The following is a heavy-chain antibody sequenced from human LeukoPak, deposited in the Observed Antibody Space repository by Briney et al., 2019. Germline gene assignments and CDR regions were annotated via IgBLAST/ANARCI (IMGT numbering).Heavy chain of an antibody. Sequence: GGSLRLSCAASGFTFSNYVMTWVRQAPGKGLEWVSTITSDRTTYYADSVKGRFTISRDDSRNTLFLQMNSLRAEDTALYYCAKKSLMLTATPANYFDYWGQGALVTVSS. CDR3: AKKSLMLTATPANYFDY. CDR2: ITSDRTT. V-gene: IGHV3-23*01. J-gene: IGHJ4*02. CDR1: GFTFSNYV. D-gene: IGHD5-12*01.